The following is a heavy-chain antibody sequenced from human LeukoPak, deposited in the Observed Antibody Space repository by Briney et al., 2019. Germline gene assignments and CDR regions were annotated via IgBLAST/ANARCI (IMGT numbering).Heavy chain of an antibody. CDR2: ISGSGGST. V-gene: IGHV3-23*01. Sequence: GGSLRLSCAASGFTFSSYAMSWVRQAPGKGLECVSGISGSGGSTYYADSVKGRFTISRDNSKNTLYLQMNSLRAEDTAVYYCAKDPPPYYDYVWGSYRPEPYVDYWGQGTLVTVSS. J-gene: IGHJ4*02. D-gene: IGHD3-16*02. CDR1: GFTFSSYA. CDR3: AKDPPPYYDYVWGSYRPEPYVDY.